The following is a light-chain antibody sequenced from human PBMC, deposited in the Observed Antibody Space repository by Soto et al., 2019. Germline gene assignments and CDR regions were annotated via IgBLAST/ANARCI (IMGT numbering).Light chain of an antibody. V-gene: IGKV3-11*01. CDR3: QQRSNCPWT. CDR1: QSVSSY. CDR2: DAS. Sequence: EIVLTQSPATLSLSPGERATLSCRASQSVSSYLDWYQQKPGQAPRLLIYDASNRATGIPARFSGSGSGTDFTLTISSLEPEDFAVYYCQQRSNCPWTFGQGTKVEIK. J-gene: IGKJ1*01.